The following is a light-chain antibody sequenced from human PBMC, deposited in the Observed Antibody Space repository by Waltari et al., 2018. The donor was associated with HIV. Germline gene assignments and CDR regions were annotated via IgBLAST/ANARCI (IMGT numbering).Light chain of an antibody. CDR2: TNN. CDR1: SSNIGRNY. CDR3: SAWNDNLSCYV. V-gene: IGLV1-47*01. Sequence: QSVLTQPPSASGTPGQRVTISCSGSSSNIGRNYVYWYQQLPGTAPKLLIYTNNLRPSAAPVRCSGSKSGTSASLALTGLRSEDEADYYFSAWNDNLSCYVFGTGTKVTV. J-gene: IGLJ1*01.